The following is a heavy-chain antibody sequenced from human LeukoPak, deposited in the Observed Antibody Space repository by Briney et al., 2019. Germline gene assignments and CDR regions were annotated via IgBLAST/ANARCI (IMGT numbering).Heavy chain of an antibody. CDR1: GGSFSGYY. CDR2: INHSGST. J-gene: IGHJ4*02. Sequence: PSETLSLTCAVYGGSFSGYYWSWIRQPPGKGLEWIGEINHSGSTSYNPSLKSRVTISVDTSKNQFSLKLSSVTAADTAVYYCARGEYDSSGYPPTILDYWGQGTLVTVSS. CDR3: ARGEYDSSGYPPTILDY. V-gene: IGHV4-34*01. D-gene: IGHD3-22*01.